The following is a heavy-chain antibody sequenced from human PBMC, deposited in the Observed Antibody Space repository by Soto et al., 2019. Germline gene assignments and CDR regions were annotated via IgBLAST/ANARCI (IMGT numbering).Heavy chain of an antibody. CDR3: ARRSTPRLISGPTDY. D-gene: IGHD2-15*01. CDR2: IYPGDSDV. V-gene: IGHV5-51*01. Sequence: EVQLVQSEVEVKKPGESLKISCKGSGYFFPNYWIGWVRQMPGKGLEWMGIIYPGDSDVRYSPSFQGQVTISADNSISTTYLQWRSLKASDTAMYYCARRSTPRLISGPTDYWGQGTLVIVSS. J-gene: IGHJ4*02. CDR1: GYFFPNYW.